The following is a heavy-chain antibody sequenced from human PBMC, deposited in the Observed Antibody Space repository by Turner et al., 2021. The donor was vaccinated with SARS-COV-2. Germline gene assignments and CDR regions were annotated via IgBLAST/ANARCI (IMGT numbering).Heavy chain of an antibody. Sequence: EGQLVESGGGLVKPGGGLRLSCAASGFTFSSYSMNWVRQAPGKGLEWVSSISSSSSYIYYADSVKGRFTISRDNAKNSLYLQMPLLRASDTAVYYCARSPTAPGYYYDSSGYYTPYSFDYWGQGTLVTVSS. V-gene: IGHV3-21*01. CDR3: ARSPTAPGYYYDSSGYYTPYSFDY. CDR1: GFTFSSYS. D-gene: IGHD3-22*01. J-gene: IGHJ4*02. CDR2: ISSSSSYI.